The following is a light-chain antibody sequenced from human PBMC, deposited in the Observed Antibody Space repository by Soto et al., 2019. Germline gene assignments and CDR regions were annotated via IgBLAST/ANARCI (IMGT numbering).Light chain of an antibody. CDR3: QQYGSSPPNT. J-gene: IGKJ2*01. V-gene: IGKV3-20*01. CDR1: QSVSSN. Sequence: EIVMTQSPATLSVSPGERATLSCRASQSVSSNLAWYQQKPGQAPRLLIYGASSRATGIPDRFSGSGSGTDFTLTISRLEPEDFAVYYCQQYGSSPPNTFGQGTKLEIK. CDR2: GAS.